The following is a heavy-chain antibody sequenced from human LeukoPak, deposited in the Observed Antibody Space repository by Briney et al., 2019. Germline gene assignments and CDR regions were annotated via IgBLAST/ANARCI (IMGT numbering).Heavy chain of an antibody. Sequence: PGGSLRLSCAASGFTFSDFYMTWIRQAPGKGLEWVSYISNRGSTIHYADSVRGLFTISRDNAKRSLYLQMNSLRAEDTAVYYCARSADRSGYFREITLYYFDYWGQGTLVTVSS. V-gene: IGHV3-11*01. D-gene: IGHD3-22*01. CDR1: GFTFSDFY. CDR2: ISNRGSTI. J-gene: IGHJ4*02. CDR3: ARSADRSGYFREITLYYFDY.